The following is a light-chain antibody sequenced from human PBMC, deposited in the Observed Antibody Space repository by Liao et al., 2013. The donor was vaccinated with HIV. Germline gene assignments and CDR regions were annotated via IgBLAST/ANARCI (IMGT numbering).Light chain of an antibody. J-gene: IGLJ1*01. CDR1: NIGSKS. Sequence: SYVLTQPPSVLVAPGQTARITCGGNNIGSKSVHWYQQKPGQAPVLVIYYDSDRPSGIPERFSGSNSGNTATLSISRVEAGDEADYYCQVWDSNSDHPYVFGSGTKVTVL. CDR3: QVWDSNSDHPYV. V-gene: IGLV3-21*01. CDR2: YDS.